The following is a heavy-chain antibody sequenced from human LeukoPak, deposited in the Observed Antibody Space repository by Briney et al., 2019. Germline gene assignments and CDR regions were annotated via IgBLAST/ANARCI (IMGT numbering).Heavy chain of an antibody. CDR3: ARRIRGFDY. D-gene: IGHD2-15*01. J-gene: IGHJ4*02. CDR1: GGSISSYY. CDR2: IYYSGST. V-gene: IGHV4-59*08. Sequence: KPSETLSLTCTVSGGSISSYYWSWIRQPPGKGLEWIGYIYYSGSTYYNPSLKSRVTISVDTSKNQFSLKLSSVTAADTAVYYCARRIRGFDYWGQGTLVTVSS.